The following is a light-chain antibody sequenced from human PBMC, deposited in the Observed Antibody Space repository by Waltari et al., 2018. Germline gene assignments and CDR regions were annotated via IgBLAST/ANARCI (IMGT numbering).Light chain of an antibody. CDR1: QGIGNF. J-gene: IGKJ4*01. CDR2: AAS. CDR3: QNYNSAPLT. Sequence: DIQMIQSPSPLSASVGDRVTLSCRASQGIGNFLAWYQQKPGKVPQFLIYAASTLQSGVPSRFSGSGSGTDFTLTISSLQPEDVATYYCQNYNSAPLTFGGGTRVQIK. V-gene: IGKV1-27*01.